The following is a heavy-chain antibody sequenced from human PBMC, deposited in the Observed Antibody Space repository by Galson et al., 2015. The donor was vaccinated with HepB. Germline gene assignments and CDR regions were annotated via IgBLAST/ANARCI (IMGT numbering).Heavy chain of an antibody. J-gene: IGHJ4*02. CDR2: ISSSSSYI. CDR1: GFTFSSYS. V-gene: IGHV3-21*01. CDR3: ARDEGIVVPAAPDY. D-gene: IGHD2-2*01. Sequence: SLRLSCAASGFTFSSYSMNWVRQAPGKGLEWVSSISSSSSYIYYADSVKGRFTISRDNAKNSLYLQMNSLRAEDTAVYYCARDEGIVVPAAPDYWGQGTLVTDSS.